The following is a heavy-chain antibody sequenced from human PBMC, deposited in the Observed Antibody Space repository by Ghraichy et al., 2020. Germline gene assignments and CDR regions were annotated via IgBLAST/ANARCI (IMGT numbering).Heavy chain of an antibody. D-gene: IGHD4-23*01. CDR1: GFSFSTFA. J-gene: IGHJ6*02. CDR2: IGGSGGGT. CDR3: AFGGGRGQFADIHYYYALDV. Sequence: GWSLRLSCAASGFSFSTFAVSWVRQAPGKGLEWVSAIGGSGGGTYYADSVRGRFSISRDNSKNTLYLQMNSLKAEDSAVYYCAFGGGRGQFADIHYYYALDVWGQGTTVTVSS. V-gene: IGHV3-23*01.